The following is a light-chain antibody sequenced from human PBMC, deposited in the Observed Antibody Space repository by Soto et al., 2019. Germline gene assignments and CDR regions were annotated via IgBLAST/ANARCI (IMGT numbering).Light chain of an antibody. CDR2: GAS. Sequence: EIVLPQSPGTLSLSPGERATLSCRASQSVSSSYLARYQQKPGQAPRLLIYGASSRATGIPDRFSGSGSGTEFTLTISRLEPEDFAVYYCQQFSSYPLTFGGGTKVDIK. CDR3: QQFSSYPLT. CDR1: QSVSSSY. J-gene: IGKJ4*01. V-gene: IGKV3-20*01.